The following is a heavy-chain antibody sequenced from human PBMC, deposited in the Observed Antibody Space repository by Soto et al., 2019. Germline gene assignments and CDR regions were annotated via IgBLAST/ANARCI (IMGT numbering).Heavy chain of an antibody. CDR2: IFPGDSDT. D-gene: IGHD1-7*01. J-gene: IGHJ4*02. CDR1: GYSFTNYW. Sequence: GESLKISCKGSGYSFTNYWIGWVRQKPGKGLEWMGTIFPGDSDTRYSPSFQGQVTISADRSSSTAYLQWSSLKASDTAMYYCARMPHNWNYPGVIDYWGQGTLVTVSS. V-gene: IGHV5-51*01. CDR3: ARMPHNWNYPGVIDY.